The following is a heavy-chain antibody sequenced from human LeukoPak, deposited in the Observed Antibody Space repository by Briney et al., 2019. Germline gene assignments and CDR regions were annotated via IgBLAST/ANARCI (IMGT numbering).Heavy chain of an antibody. V-gene: IGHV1-46*01. J-gene: IGHJ4*02. CDR1: GYTFTSYY. CDR2: INPSGGST. Sequence: ASVKVSCKASGYTFTSYYMHWVRQAPGQGLEWMGIINPSGGSTSYAQKFQGRVTMTRDTSTSTVYMELSSLRSEDTAVYYCARGSSSWRCDSCYFDYWGQGTLVTVSS. CDR3: ARGSSSWRCDSCYFDY. D-gene: IGHD6-13*01.